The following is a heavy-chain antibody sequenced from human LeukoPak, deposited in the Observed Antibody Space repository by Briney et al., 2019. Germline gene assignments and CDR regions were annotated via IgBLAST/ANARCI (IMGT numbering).Heavy chain of an antibody. Sequence: GGSLRLSCAASGFTLSSYGMHWVRQAPGKGLEWVAVIWYDGSNKYYADSVKGRFTISRDNSKNTLYLQMNSLRAEDTAVYYCARMGAVVVPAAPSDYYFDYWGQGTLVTVSS. CDR3: ARMGAVVVPAAPSDYYFDY. CDR1: GFTLSSYG. D-gene: IGHD2-2*01. J-gene: IGHJ4*02. V-gene: IGHV3-33*01. CDR2: IWYDGSNK.